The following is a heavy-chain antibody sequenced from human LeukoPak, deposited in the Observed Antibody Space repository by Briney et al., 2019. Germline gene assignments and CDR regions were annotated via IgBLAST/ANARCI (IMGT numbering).Heavy chain of an antibody. CDR3: AITYYYGSGSYSNVGYYYGMDV. J-gene: IGHJ6*02. D-gene: IGHD3-10*01. CDR1: GGTFSSYA. V-gene: IGHV1-69*04. Sequence: SVKVSCRASGGTFSSYAISWVRQAPGQGLEWMGRIIPILGIANYAQKFQGRVTITADKSTSTAYMELSSLRSEDTAVYYCAITYYYGSGSYSNVGYYYGMDVWGQGTTVTVSS. CDR2: IIPILGIA.